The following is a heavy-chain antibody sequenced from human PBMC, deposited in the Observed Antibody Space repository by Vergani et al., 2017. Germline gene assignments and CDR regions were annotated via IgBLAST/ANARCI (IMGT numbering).Heavy chain of an antibody. D-gene: IGHD3-9*01. J-gene: IGHJ4*02. V-gene: IGHV1-46*03. CDR2: INPSGGHT. Sequence: QVPVVQSGAEVKKSGASVKVSCKTSGYTFSNYYMHWVRQAPGQGLEWMGIINPSGGHTNYAQKFQGRVTMTRDTSTSTVYMELSSLRSEDTAIYYGARGDYGILTGYQYWGQGTLVTVSA. CDR1: GYTFSNYY. CDR3: ARGDYGILTGYQY.